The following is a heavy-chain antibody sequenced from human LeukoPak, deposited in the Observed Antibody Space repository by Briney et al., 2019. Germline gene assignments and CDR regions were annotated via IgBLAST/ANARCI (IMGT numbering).Heavy chain of an antibody. D-gene: IGHD2-2*01. CDR1: GYTFTGYY. V-gene: IGHV1-2*02. CDR2: INPNSGGT. J-gene: IGHJ6*03. CDR3: ARETKVVPAARYYYYYMDV. Sequence: ASVKVSCKASGYTFTGYYMHWVRQAPGQGLEWMGWINPNSGGTNYAQKFQGRVTMTRDTSISTAYMELRSLRSDDTAVYYCARETKVVPAARYYYYYMDVWGKGTTVTVSS.